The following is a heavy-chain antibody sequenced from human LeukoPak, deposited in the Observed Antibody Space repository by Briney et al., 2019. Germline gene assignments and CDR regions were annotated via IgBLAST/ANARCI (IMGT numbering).Heavy chain of an antibody. Sequence: SVKVSCKASGGTFSSYAISWVRQAPGQGLEWMGRIIPIFGIANYAQKFQGRVTITADKSTSTAYMELSSLRSEDTAVYYCACIAVAGPFDYWGQGTLVTVSS. J-gene: IGHJ4*02. V-gene: IGHV1-69*04. CDR3: ACIAVAGPFDY. D-gene: IGHD6-19*01. CDR2: IIPIFGIA. CDR1: GGTFSSYA.